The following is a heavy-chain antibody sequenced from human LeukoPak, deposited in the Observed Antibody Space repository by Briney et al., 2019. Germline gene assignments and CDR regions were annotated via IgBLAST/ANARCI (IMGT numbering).Heavy chain of an antibody. D-gene: IGHD3-3*01. CDR2: ISGSGGST. CDR1: GFTFSSYA. CDR3: AKDLRGYYDLEAFFDF. Sequence: AGGSLRLSCAASGFTFSSYAMSWVRQAPGKGLEWVSAISGSGGSTYYADSVKGRFTISRDNSKNTLYLQMNSLRGEDTAIYYCAKDLRGYYDLEAFFDFWGQGTLVTVSS. V-gene: IGHV3-23*01. J-gene: IGHJ4*02.